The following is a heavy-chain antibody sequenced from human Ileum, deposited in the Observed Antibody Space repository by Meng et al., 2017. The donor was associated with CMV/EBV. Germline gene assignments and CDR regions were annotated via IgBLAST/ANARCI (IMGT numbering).Heavy chain of an antibody. Sequence: SGGSSDSSEYYRDWIRQTPRKGLEWFGSIFYRGNTNYNPSLKSRVAISVDTSKNQFFLNLDSVTAADTAIYYCARDNVSTSTNRLDSWGQGTLVTVSS. D-gene: IGHD3-16*01. CDR2: IFYRGNT. CDR1: GGSSDSSEYY. J-gene: IGHJ5*01. CDR3: ARDNVSTSTNRLDS. V-gene: IGHV4-39*07.